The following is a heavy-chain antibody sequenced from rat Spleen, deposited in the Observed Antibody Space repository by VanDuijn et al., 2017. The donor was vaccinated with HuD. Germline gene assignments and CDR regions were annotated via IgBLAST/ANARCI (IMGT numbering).Heavy chain of an antibody. V-gene: IGHV1-43*01. CDR2: ITTGSGGT. CDR1: GYTFTSYY. J-gene: IGHJ1*01. CDR3: ARAERVITMMVLITTGYWYFDF. Sequence: QIQLQQSGAELAKPGSSVKISCKASGYTFTSYYLSWIKQTTGQGLEYIGYITTGSGGTKYNEKFKGKATLTLDKSSITAFMQLSSLTPDASAVYYCARAERVITMMVLITTGYWYFDFWGPGTMVTVSS. D-gene: IGHD1-12*02.